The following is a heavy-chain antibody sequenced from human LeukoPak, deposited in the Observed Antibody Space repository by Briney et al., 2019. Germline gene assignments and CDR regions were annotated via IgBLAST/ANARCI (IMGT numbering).Heavy chain of an antibody. Sequence: GGSLRLSCAASGFTFDDHAMHWVRQVPGKGLEWVSLISGEGGTTYYADSVKGRFTISRDNAKNSLYLQMNSLRAEDTTVYYCARLFGPTSDYYYMDVWGKGTTVTVSS. J-gene: IGHJ6*03. CDR2: ISGEGGTT. CDR1: GFTFDDHA. CDR3: ARLFGPTSDYYYMDV. D-gene: IGHD2/OR15-2a*01. V-gene: IGHV3-43*02.